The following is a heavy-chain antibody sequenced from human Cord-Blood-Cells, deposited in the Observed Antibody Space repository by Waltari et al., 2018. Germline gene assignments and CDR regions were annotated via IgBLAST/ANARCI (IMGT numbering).Heavy chain of an antibody. D-gene: IGHD6-19*01. CDR2: ISSSGSTI. CDR1: GFTFSSYE. Sequence: EVQLVESGGGLVQPGGYLRLSCAASGFTFSSYEMNWVRQAPGKGLEWVSYISSSGSTIYYADSVKGRFTISRDNAKNSLYLQMNSLRAEDTAVYYCARDEGSGFDYWGQGTLVTVSS. J-gene: IGHJ4*02. CDR3: ARDEGSGFDY. V-gene: IGHV3-48*03.